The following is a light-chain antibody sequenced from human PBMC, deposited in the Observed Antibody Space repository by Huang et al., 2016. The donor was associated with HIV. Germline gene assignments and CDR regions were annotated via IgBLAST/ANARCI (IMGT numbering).Light chain of an antibody. CDR3: QQHIDWPT. J-gene: IGKJ2*01. Sequence: EVVLAQSPATLSLSPGEKATLSCRASQNVSRYLAWYQQKAGQSPSLLISDASNRATGIPARFSGSGSGTDFTLTISSLQPVDSAVYYCQQHIDWPTFGQGTTLEI. CDR1: QNVSRY. CDR2: DAS. V-gene: IGKV3-11*01.